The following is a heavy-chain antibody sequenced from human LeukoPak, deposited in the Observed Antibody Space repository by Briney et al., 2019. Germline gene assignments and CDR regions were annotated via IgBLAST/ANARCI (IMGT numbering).Heavy chain of an antibody. CDR1: GGTFSSYA. CDR2: IIPIFGTA. J-gene: IGHJ4*02. Sequence: GASVKVSCKASGGTFSSYAISWVRQAPGQGLEWMGGIIPIFGTANYAQKFQGRVTITADESTSTAYMELSSLRSEDTAVYYCARVYYSPPYSSSWYEDYFDYWGQGTLVTVSS. V-gene: IGHV1-69*13. CDR3: ARVYYSPPYSSSWYEDYFDY. D-gene: IGHD6-13*01.